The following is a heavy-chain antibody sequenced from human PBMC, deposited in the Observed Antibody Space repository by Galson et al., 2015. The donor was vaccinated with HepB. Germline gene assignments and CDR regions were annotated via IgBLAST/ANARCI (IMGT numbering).Heavy chain of an antibody. V-gene: IGHV1-3*01. J-gene: IGHJ5*02. CDR2: INAGNGNT. CDR3: ARVRGGIVATIMRLGDWFDP. Sequence: SVKVSCKASGYTFTSYAMHWVRQAPGQRLEWMGWINAGNGNTKYSQKFQGRVTITRDTSASTAYMELSSLRSEDTAVYYCARVRGGIVATIMRLGDWFDPWGQGTLVTVSS. CDR1: GYTFTSYA. D-gene: IGHD5-12*01.